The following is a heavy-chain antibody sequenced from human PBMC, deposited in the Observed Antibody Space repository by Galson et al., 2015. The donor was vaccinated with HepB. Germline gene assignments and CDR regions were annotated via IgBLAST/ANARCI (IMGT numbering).Heavy chain of an antibody. CDR1: GYIFTGYF. CDR3: ARLIAVAGTGGYYFDS. D-gene: IGHD6-19*01. Sequence: SVKVSCKASGYIFTGYFIHWVRQAPGQGLEWMGWIDPNSGATYYAQKFQGWATLTRDTSVTTAFMDLRRLRSDDTAVYYCARLIAVAGTGGYYFDSWAREPWSPSP. V-gene: IGHV1-2*04. CDR2: IDPNSGAT. J-gene: IGHJ4*02.